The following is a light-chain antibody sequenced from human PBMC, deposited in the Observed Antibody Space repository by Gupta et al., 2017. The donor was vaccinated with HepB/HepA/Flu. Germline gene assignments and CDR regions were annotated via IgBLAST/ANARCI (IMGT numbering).Light chain of an antibody. J-gene: IGKJ1*01. Sequence: AIRMTQPPSSFSASTGDRVTITCRASQGISSYLAWYQQKPGKAPKLLIYATSTLQSGVPSRFSGSGSGTDFTLTISCLQSEDFATYYCQQYYGSPSTFGQGTKVEVK. CDR3: QQYYGSPST. CDR1: QGISSY. V-gene: IGKV1-8*01. CDR2: ATS.